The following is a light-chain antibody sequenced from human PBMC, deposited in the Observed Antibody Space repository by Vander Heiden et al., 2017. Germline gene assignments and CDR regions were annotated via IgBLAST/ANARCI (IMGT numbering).Light chain of an antibody. CDR2: QDS. V-gene: IGLV3-1*01. Sequence: SYELTQPPSVSVSPGQTASITCSGDKLGDKYACWYQQKPGQSPVLVIYQDSKRPSGIPERFSGSNSGNTATLTISGTQATDEADYYCQAWDSSTDVVFGGGTKLTVL. J-gene: IGLJ2*01. CDR3: QAWDSSTDVV. CDR1: KLGDKY.